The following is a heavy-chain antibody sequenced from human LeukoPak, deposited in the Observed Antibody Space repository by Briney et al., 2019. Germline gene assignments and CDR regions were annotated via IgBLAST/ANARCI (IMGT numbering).Heavy chain of an antibody. CDR1: GGSISSYY. CDR3: AREREQWLPFDY. CDR2: IYYSGST. V-gene: IGHV4-59*01. Sequence: SETLSLTCTVSGGSISSYYWSWIRQPPGKGLEWIGYIYYSGSTNYNPSLKSRVTISVDTSKNQFSLKLSSVTAADTAVYYCAREREQWLPFDYWGQGTLVTVSS. J-gene: IGHJ4*02. D-gene: IGHD6-19*01.